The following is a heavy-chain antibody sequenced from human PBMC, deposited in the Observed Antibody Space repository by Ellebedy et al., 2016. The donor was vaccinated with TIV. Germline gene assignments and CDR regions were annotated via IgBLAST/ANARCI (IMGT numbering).Heavy chain of an antibody. D-gene: IGHD1-26*01. V-gene: IGHV3-7*01. CDR2: IKQDGGER. Sequence: GESLKISCAASGFTVSSNYMSWVRQAPGKGPEWVANIKQDGGERYYVDSVKGRFIISRDNAKNSLDLQMNSLRAEDTAVYYCARDKIEGPTHYDYWGQGILVTVSS. J-gene: IGHJ4*02. CDR3: ARDKIEGPTHYDY. CDR1: GFTVSSNY.